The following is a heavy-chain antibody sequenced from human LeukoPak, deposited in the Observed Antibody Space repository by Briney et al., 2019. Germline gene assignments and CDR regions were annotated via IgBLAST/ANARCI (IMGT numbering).Heavy chain of an antibody. CDR1: GFTFSSYA. D-gene: IGHD3-22*01. CDR2: TSGSGGTT. V-gene: IGHV3-23*01. J-gene: IGHJ4*02. Sequence: PGGSLRLSCAASGFTFSSYAMSWVRQAPGKGLEWVSATSGSGGTTYYADSVKGRFTISRDNSKNTLYLQMNSLRAEDTAVYYCARTYYYDSSGYYYPVDYWGQGTLVTVSS. CDR3: ARTYYYDSSGYYYPVDY.